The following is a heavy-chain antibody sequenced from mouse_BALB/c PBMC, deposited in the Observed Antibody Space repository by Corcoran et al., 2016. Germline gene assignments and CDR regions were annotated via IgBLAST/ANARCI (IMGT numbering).Heavy chain of an antibody. V-gene: IGHV1-81*01. Sequence: QVQLQQSGPELVKPGASVKMSCKASGYTFTDYVISWVKQRTGQGLEWMGEIYPGSGSTYYNENFKGKATLTADKSANTAYMQLSSLTSEDSAVYFCATPYYVDYWGQGTTLTVSS. CDR1: GYTFTDYV. J-gene: IGHJ2*01. CDR2: IYPGSGST. CDR3: ATPYYVDY.